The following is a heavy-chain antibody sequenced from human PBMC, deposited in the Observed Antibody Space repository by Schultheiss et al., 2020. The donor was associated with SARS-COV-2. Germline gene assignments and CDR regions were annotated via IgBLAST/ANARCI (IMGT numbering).Heavy chain of an antibody. Sequence: ETLSLTCAVYGGSFSDYYWTWIRQPPGKGLEWIGEINHSGSTNYNPSLKSRVTITVDTSKNQFSLKLSSVTAADTAVYYCARARMVVVTAIPKTLFDYWGQGTLVTVSS. V-gene: IGHV4-34*01. CDR1: GGSFSDYY. CDR3: ARARMVVVTAIPKTLFDY. D-gene: IGHD2-21*02. J-gene: IGHJ4*02. CDR2: INHSGST.